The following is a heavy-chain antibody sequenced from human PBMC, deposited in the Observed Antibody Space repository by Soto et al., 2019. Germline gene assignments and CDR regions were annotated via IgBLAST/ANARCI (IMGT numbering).Heavy chain of an antibody. CDR3: ARIAARPGRYYYYYYMDV. CDR2: IYYSGST. Sequence: SETLSLTCTVSGGPISSYYWSWIRQPPGKGLEWIGYIYYSGSTNYNPSLKSRVTISVDTSKNQFSLKPSSVTAADTAVYYCARIAARPGRYYYYYYMDVWGKGTTVTVSS. V-gene: IGHV4-59*01. D-gene: IGHD6-6*01. J-gene: IGHJ6*03. CDR1: GGPISSYY.